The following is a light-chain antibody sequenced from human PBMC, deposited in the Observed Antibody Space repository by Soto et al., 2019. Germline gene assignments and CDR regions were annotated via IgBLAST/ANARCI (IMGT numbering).Light chain of an antibody. J-gene: IGKJ4*01. Sequence: EIVLTQSPATLYLSPGERATLSCRASQSVSSYLAWYQQKPGQAPSLLIDDASNRATGIPARFSGSGSGTDFTLTISSLEPEDFAVYYCRQRRSWALTFGGGTKVEIK. V-gene: IGKV3-11*01. CDR3: RQRRSWALT. CDR1: QSVSSY. CDR2: DAS.